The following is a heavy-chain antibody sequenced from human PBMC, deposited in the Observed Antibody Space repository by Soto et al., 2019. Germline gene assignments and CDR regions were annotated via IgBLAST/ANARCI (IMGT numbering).Heavy chain of an antibody. CDR3: ARGRGAAAAYFDF. CDR2: ISSSTSHT. D-gene: IGHD6-13*01. V-gene: IGHV3-11*05. Sequence: QVQLVESGGGLVKPGGSLRLSCAVSGFTFSDYYMTWIRQAPGKGLEWVSYISSSTSHTNYADSVKGRFTISRDNAKNSLFLQMSSLRAEDTAVYYCARGRGAAAAYFDFWGQGTLVTVSS. J-gene: IGHJ4*02. CDR1: GFTFSDYY.